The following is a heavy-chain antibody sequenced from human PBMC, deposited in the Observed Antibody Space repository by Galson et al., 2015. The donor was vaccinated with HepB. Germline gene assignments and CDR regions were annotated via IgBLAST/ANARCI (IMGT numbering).Heavy chain of an antibody. Sequence: SLRLSCAASGFTFSSYAMSWVRQAPGKGLEWVSAISGSGGSTYYADSVKGRFTISRDNSKNTLYLQMNSLRAEDTAVYYCAKESGIQLWSTILFDYWGQGTLVTVSS. V-gene: IGHV3-23*01. CDR3: AKESGIQLWSTILFDY. J-gene: IGHJ4*02. D-gene: IGHD5-18*01. CDR1: GFTFSSYA. CDR2: ISGSGGST.